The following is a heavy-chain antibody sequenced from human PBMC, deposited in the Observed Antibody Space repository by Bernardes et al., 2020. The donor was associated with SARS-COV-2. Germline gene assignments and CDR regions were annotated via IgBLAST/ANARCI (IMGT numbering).Heavy chain of an antibody. Sequence: ASVKVSCKASGYTFTSYYMHWVRQAPGQGLEWMGIINPSGGSTSYAQKFQGRVTMTRDTSTSTVYMELSSLRSEDTAVYYCARDIENYYDSSGYSYYYYYGMDVWGKGTTVTVSS. CDR2: INPSGGST. D-gene: IGHD3-22*01. CDR3: ARDIENYYDSSGYSYYYYYGMDV. V-gene: IGHV1-46*01. J-gene: IGHJ6*04. CDR1: GYTFTSYY.